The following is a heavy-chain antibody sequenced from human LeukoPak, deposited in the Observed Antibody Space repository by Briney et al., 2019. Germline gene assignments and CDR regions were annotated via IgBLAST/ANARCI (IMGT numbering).Heavy chain of an antibody. D-gene: IGHD3-22*01. V-gene: IGHV3-9*01. CDR2: ISWNSGSI. Sequence: PGRSLRLSCAASGFTFDDYAMHWVRQAPGKGLEWVSGISWNSGSIGYADSVKGRFTISRDNAKNSLYLQMNRLRSDDTAVYYCARDRDDSSDFYHGALDFWGQGTLVTVSS. J-gene: IGHJ4*02. CDR1: GFTFDDYA. CDR3: ARDRDDSSDFYHGALDF.